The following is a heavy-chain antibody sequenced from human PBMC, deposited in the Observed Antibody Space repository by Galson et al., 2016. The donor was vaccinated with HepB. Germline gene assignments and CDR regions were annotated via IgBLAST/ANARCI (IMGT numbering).Heavy chain of an antibody. D-gene: IGHD7-27*01. J-gene: IGHJ4*02. CDR1: GYTFTNYD. V-gene: IGHV1-8*02. CDR3: ARNRPFTGDFDY. Sequence: SVKVSCKASGYTFTNYDSNWVRQAPGRGLEWLGWMTPNSGNTGYAQKFQGRLSLTRDISTSTAYMELSSLTPDDTAVYYCARNRPFTGDFDYWGQGTLVTVSS. CDR2: MTPNSGNT.